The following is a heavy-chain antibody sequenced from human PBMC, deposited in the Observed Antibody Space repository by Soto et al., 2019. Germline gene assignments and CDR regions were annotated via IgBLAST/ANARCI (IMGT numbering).Heavy chain of an antibody. J-gene: IGHJ4*02. CDR1: GFTFDRHW. CDR2: ISSDGTTT. CDR3: AKEPLRDYSNDY. D-gene: IGHD4-4*01. Sequence: GGSLRLSCAASGFTFDRHWMHWLRQSPGKELVWVSRISSDGTTTNYVDSVKGRFTISRDNAKNTLYLQMNSLRAEDTAVYYCAKEPLRDYSNDYWGQGTLVTVSS. V-gene: IGHV3-74*01.